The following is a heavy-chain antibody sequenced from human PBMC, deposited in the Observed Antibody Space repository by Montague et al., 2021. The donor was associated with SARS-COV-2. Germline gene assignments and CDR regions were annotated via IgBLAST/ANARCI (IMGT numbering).Heavy chain of an antibody. D-gene: IGHD6-19*01. Sequence: PALVKPTQTLTLTCTFSGFSVSTSGLCVSWIRQPPGKALEWLALIDWDDDTYYSTSLKTRLAISKYTSKNQVVPTMTDMDPVDTGTYYCARIPEYSSGGGPDWYFDLWGRGTLVTVSS. CDR1: GFSVSTSGLC. J-gene: IGHJ2*01. V-gene: IGHV2-70*01. CDR2: IDWDDDT. CDR3: ARIPEYSSGGGPDWYFDL.